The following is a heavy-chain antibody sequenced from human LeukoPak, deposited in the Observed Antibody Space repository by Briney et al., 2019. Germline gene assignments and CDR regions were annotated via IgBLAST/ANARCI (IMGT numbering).Heavy chain of an antibody. D-gene: IGHD5-18*01. V-gene: IGHV1-2*02. CDR2: INPNSGGT. Sequence: ASVKVSCKASGYTFTGYYMHWVRQAPGQGLEWMGWINPNSGGTNYAQKFQGRVTMTRDTSISTAYMELSRLRSDDTAVYYCARDGGYSYDFYYYYMDVWGKGTTVTVSS. CDR1: GYTFTGYY. CDR3: ARDGGYSYDFYYYYMDV. J-gene: IGHJ6*03.